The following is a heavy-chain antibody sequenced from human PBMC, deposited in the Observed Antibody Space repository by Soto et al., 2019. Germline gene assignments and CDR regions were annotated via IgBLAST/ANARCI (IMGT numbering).Heavy chain of an antibody. CDR1: GYTFTGYY. V-gene: IGHV1-18*04. D-gene: IGHD1-20*01. J-gene: IGHJ5*02. CDR2: ISAYNGNT. CDR3: ARDEGIRGSGLPFDP. Sequence: ASVKVSCKASGYTFTGYYMHWVRQAPGQGLEWMGWISAYNGNTNYAQKLQGRVTMTTDTSTSTAYMELRSLRSDDTAVYYCARDEGIRGSGLPFDPWGQGTLVTVSS.